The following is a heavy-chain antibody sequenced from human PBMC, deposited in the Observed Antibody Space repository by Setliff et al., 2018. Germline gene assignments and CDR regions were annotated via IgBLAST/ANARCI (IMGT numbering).Heavy chain of an antibody. Sequence: GNTTYAQGFTGRFVFSLDTSVSTAYLQISSLKAEDTAVYYCAREGEGSTFFPLDAFDIWGQGTMVTVSS. J-gene: IGHJ3*02. D-gene: IGHD3-16*01. V-gene: IGHV7-4-1*02. CDR3: AREGEGSTFFPLDAFDI. CDR2: GNT.